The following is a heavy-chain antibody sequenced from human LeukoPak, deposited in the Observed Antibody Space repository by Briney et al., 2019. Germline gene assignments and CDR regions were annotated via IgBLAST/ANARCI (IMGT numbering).Heavy chain of an antibody. CDR3: AKVKTTMIVVVMWYFQH. V-gene: IGHV3-23*01. D-gene: IGHD3-22*01. J-gene: IGHJ1*01. CDR1: GYLFNGFA. Sequence: GGSLGLHCAASGYLFNGFAMGWVRQARGGGLEWVSDSRGSGGRTYYADSVNGQFTISSDNSKDTQYLQMNSLRAGDTAVYYCAKVKTTMIVVVMWYFQHWGRGTLVTVSS. CDR2: SRGSGGRT.